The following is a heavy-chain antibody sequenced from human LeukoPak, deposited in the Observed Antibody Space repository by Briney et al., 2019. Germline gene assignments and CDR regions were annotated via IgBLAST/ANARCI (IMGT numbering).Heavy chain of an antibody. Sequence: ETLSLTCAVYGGSFSGYYWSWVRQAPGRGLEWVSAISGSGGSTYYADSVKGRFTISRDNSKNTLYLQMNSLRAEDTAVYYCAKDTVGGDYWGQGTLVTVSS. J-gene: IGHJ4*02. CDR3: AKDTVGGDY. V-gene: IGHV3-23*01. CDR2: ISGSGGST. CDR1: GGSFSGYY. D-gene: IGHD3-16*01.